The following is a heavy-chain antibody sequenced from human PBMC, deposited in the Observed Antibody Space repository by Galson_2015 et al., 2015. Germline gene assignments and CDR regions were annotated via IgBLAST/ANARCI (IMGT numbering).Heavy chain of an antibody. J-gene: IGHJ4*02. V-gene: IGHV3-23*01. D-gene: IGHD2-15*01. CDR1: GFTFSSYA. CDR3: ATIGVVVAAPYCFDY. CDR2: ISGSGGST. Sequence: SLRLSCAASGFTFSSYAMRWVRQAPGKGLEWVSAISGSGGSTYYADSVKGRFTISRDNSKNTLYLQMNSLRAEDTAVYYCATIGVVVAAPYCFDYWGQGTLVTVSS.